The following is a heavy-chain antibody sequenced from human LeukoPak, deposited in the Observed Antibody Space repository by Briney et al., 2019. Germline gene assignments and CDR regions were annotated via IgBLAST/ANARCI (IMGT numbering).Heavy chain of an antibody. J-gene: IGHJ3*02. CDR1: GFTFSSYA. Sequence: GGSLRLSCAASGFTFSSYAMSWVRQAPGKGLEWVSVISGSGGSTYYADSVKGRFTISRDNSKNTLYLQMNSLRAEDTAVYYCAKVKGLDDILTGYYESVGAFDIWGQGTMVTVSS. CDR2: ISGSGGST. D-gene: IGHD3-9*01. V-gene: IGHV3-23*01. CDR3: AKVKGLDDILTGYYESVGAFDI.